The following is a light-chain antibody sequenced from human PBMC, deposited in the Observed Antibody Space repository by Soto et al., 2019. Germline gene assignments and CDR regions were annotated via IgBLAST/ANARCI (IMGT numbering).Light chain of an antibody. V-gene: IGKV1-39*01. CDR2: AAS. Sequence: DIQMTQSPSSLSASVGDRVTITCRASQSVNTYLHWYQQKAGQAPKLLIYAASNLQSGVPSRFSGGGSGTDFTLTVESLPPEDFATYYCQQGYSNPWTFGQGTKVEVK. CDR3: QQGYSNPWT. J-gene: IGKJ1*01. CDR1: QSVNTY.